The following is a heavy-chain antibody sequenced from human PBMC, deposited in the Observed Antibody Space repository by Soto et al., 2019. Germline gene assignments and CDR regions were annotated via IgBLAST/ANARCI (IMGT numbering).Heavy chain of an antibody. V-gene: IGHV3-30*03. CDR3: QLDENGDL. J-gene: IGHJ4*02. CDR2: ISNDGSTQ. D-gene: IGHD2-2*01. CDR1: GFTFSNYG. Sequence: QVQLVESGGGVVQPGRSLRLSCAASGFTFSNYGVNWVRQAPGKGLEWGAVISNDGSTQFYADSVKGRFTISRDNSKNTLSLQMNSLRAEETAVYYCQLDENGDLWGQGTLVTVYS.